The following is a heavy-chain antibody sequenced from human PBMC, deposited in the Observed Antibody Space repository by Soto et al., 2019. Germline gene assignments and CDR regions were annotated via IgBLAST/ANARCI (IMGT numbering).Heavy chain of an antibody. CDR1: GFTFSNAW. Sequence: SGGSLRLSFAASGFTFSNAWMNLIRKAPGKGLEWVGRSKSKTDGGTTDYAAPVKGRFTISRDDSKNTLYLQMNRLKTVDTVVYYCETEILLVEFDYWGQGSLGAVSS. V-gene: IGHV3-15*07. D-gene: IGHD3-16*01. J-gene: IGHJ4*02. CDR2: SKSKTDGGTT. CDR3: ETEILLVEFDY.